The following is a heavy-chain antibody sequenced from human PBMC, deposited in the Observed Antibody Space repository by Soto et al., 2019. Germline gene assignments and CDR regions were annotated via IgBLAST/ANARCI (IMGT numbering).Heavy chain of an antibody. CDR2: ITNTGITT. CDR3: AKGFDYGDMKHIDH. D-gene: IGHD4-17*01. Sequence: PGGSLRLSCAASGFDFSTHALTWVRQAPGKGLEWLSSITNTGITTHYADSVKGRFTISRENSRNTLHLQLNNLRVDDTAVYYCAKGFDYGDMKHIDHWGQGTLVTVSS. V-gene: IGHV3-23*01. J-gene: IGHJ4*02. CDR1: GFDFSTHA.